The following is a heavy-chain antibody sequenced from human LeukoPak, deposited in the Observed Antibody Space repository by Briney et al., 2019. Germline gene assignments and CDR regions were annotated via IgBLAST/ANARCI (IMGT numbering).Heavy chain of an antibody. D-gene: IGHD6-19*01. CDR2: ITPNSGGT. CDR1: GYTFTDYY. J-gene: IGHJ3*02. Sequence: ASVKVSCKASGYTFTDYYMHWVRRAPGQGLEWMRGITPNSGGTNYAQKSRGRVTMTRDTSISTAYMELSRLRSDDAGVYYCARDRRSSGWDNAFDIWGQGTMVTVSS. V-gene: IGHV1-2*02. CDR3: ARDRRSSGWDNAFDI.